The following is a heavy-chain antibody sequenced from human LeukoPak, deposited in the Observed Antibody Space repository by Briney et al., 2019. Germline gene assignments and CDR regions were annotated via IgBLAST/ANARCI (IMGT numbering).Heavy chain of an antibody. CDR3: ARAEGIVVVIRF. V-gene: IGHV4-30-4*08. D-gene: IGHD3-22*01. CDR1: GGSISSGDYY. CDR2: IYYSGST. J-gene: IGHJ4*02. Sequence: SQTLSLTCTVSGGSISSGDYYWSWIRQPPGKGLEWIGYIYYSGSTYYNPSLKSRVTISVDTSKNQFSLKLSSVTAADTAVYYCARAEGIVVVIRFWGQGTLVTVSS.